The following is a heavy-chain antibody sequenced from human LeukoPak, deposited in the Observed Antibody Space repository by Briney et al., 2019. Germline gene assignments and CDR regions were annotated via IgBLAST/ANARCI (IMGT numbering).Heavy chain of an antibody. Sequence: ASVKVSCKASGGTFSGYAISWVRQAPGQGLEWMGGIIPIFGTANYAQKFQGRVTITADESTSTAYMELSSLRSEDTAVYYCARAEAVAAHASDIWGQGTMVTVSS. J-gene: IGHJ3*02. CDR1: GGTFSGYA. CDR2: IIPIFGTA. D-gene: IGHD6-19*01. CDR3: ARAEAVAAHASDI. V-gene: IGHV1-69*01.